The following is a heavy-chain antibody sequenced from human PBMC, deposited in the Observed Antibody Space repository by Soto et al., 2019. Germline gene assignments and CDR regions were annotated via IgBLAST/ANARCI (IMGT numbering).Heavy chain of an antibody. D-gene: IGHD4-17*01. V-gene: IGHV4-39*01. CDR1: GGSISSSSYY. CDR3: AGYGRDYEFDY. J-gene: IGHJ4*02. Sequence: QLQLQESGPGLVKPSETLSLTCTVSGGSISSSSYYWGWIRQPPGKGLEWIGGIYYSGSTYYNPSRKSRVTLSIDTSKSPFSLKLSSVTAADTAVYYCAGYGRDYEFDYCGQGTLVTVSS. CDR2: IYYSGST.